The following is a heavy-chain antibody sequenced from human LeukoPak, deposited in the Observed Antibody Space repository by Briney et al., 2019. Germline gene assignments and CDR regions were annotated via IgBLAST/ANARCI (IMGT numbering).Heavy chain of an antibody. V-gene: IGHV4-34*01. D-gene: IGHD6-19*01. CDR2: INHSGST. J-gene: IGHJ4*02. CDR3: ARDQGSGWYLSKRRLKKSGFDY. CDR1: GGSVSSYY. Sequence: PSETLSLTCTVSGGSVSSYYWSWIRQPPGKGLEWIGEINHSGSTNYNPSLKSRVTISVDTSKNQFSLKLSSVTAADTAVYYCARDQGSGWYLSKRRLKKSGFDYWGQGTLVTVPS.